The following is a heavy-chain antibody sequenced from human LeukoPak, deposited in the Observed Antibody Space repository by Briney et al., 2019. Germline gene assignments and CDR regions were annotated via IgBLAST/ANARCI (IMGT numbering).Heavy chain of an antibody. D-gene: IGHD3-3*01. Sequence: SETLSLTCTVSGGSISSYYWSWIRRPPGKGLEWIGYIYYSGSTNYNPSLKSRVTISVDTSKNQFSLKLSSVTAADTAVYYCARSYDFWSGYYPPFDYWGQGTLVTVSS. J-gene: IGHJ4*02. V-gene: IGHV4-59*01. CDR2: IYYSGST. CDR1: GGSISSYY. CDR3: ARSYDFWSGYYPPFDY.